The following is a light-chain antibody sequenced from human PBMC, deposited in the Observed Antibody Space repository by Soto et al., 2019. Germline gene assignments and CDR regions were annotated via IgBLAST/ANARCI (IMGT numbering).Light chain of an antibody. CDR2: GAS. CDR3: QQDDSSFT. Sequence: ALTQSPATLSLSPRERATLSSTASQHVTTTYIAWYQQKFRQAPRLLLYGASTRATGTPDRFTGGGFGTDFTRTIRRVEPGDFAVYSCQQDDSSFTFGGGTKVEMK. J-gene: IGKJ4*01. V-gene: IGKV3-20*01. CDR1: QHVTTTY.